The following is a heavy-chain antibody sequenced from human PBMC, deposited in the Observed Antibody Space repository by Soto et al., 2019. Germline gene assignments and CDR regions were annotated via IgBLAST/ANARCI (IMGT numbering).Heavy chain of an antibody. Sequence: TLSLTCTVSGDFISGGAYYWTWIRQHPGKGLEWSGYIYHSGSTSSNPSLMGRTTISSDSSKTQCSLDVTSVTAADPAVCFCVRARNYLTGIGPWGRGTLVTASS. CDR1: GDFISGGAYY. J-gene: IGHJ5*02. CDR2: IYHSGST. D-gene: IGHD1-1*01. CDR3: VRARNYLTGIGP. V-gene: IGHV4-31*03.